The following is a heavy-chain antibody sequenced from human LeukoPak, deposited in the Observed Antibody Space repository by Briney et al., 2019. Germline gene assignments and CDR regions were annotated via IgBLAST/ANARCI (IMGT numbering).Heavy chain of an antibody. CDR1: GFTFSSYA. J-gene: IGHJ4*02. D-gene: IGHD3-9*01. V-gene: IGHV3-23*01. CDR2: ISGSGGST. CDR3: AKLHFDWLHFFDY. Sequence: PGGSLRLSCAASGFTFSSYAMSWVRQAPGKGLEWVSAISGSGGSTYYADSVEGRFTISRDNSKNTLYLQMNSLRAEDTAVYYCAKLHFDWLHFFDYWGQGTLVTVSS.